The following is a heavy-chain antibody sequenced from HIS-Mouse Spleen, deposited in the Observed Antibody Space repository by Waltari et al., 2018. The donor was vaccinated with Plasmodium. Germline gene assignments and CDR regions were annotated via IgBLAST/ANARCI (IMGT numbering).Heavy chain of an antibody. CDR1: GFTFSSYS. J-gene: IGHJ4*02. Sequence: EVQLVESGGGLVKPGGSLRLSCAASGFTFSSYSMNWVRQAPGKGLEWVSSISSSSSYIYYADSVKGRVTISRDNAKNSLYLQMNSLRAEDTAVYYCARESSSSWYFDYWGQGTLVTVSS. CDR2: ISSSSSYI. CDR3: ARESSSSWYFDY. V-gene: IGHV3-21*01. D-gene: IGHD6-13*01.